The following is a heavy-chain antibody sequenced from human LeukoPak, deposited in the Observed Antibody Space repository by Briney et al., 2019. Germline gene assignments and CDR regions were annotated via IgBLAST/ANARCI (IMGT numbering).Heavy chain of an antibody. CDR3: AKASYSSGPFDY. J-gene: IGHJ4*02. Sequence: GGSLRLCCAASGFTFSNAWMTWVRQAPAKGLEWVSGISRSGDNTYYADSVKGRFTISRDNSRNTLYLQMNSLRAEDTAVYYCAKASYSSGPFDYWGQGTLVTVSS. D-gene: IGHD6-19*01. CDR2: ISRSGDNT. V-gene: IGHV3-23*01. CDR1: GFTFSNAW.